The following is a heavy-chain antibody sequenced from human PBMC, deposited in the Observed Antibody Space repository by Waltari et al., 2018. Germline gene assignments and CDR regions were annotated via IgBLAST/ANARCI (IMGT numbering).Heavy chain of an antibody. J-gene: IGHJ4*02. CDR1: GGSFSGDY. V-gene: IGHV4-34*01. D-gene: IGHD3-10*01. CDR3: ARGSAMVRGVD. Sequence: QVQLQQWGAGLLKPSETLSLTCAVYGGSFSGDYGSWIRQPPGKGLEWIGEINHSGSTNYNPSLKSRVTISVDTSKNQFSLKLSSVTAADTAVYYCARGSAMVRGVDWGQGTLVTVSS. CDR2: INHSGST.